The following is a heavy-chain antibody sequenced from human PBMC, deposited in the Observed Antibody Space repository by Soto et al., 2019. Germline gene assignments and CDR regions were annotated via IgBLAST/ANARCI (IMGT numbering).Heavy chain of an antibody. J-gene: IGHJ4*02. D-gene: IGHD4-17*01. Sequence: QVQLVESGGGVVQPGRSLRLSCAASGFTFSSYGMHWVRQAPGKGLEWVAVISYDGSNKYYAHSVKGRFTISRDNSKNTLYLQMNSLRAEDTAVYYCAKDSGDYDPRLDYWGQGTLVTVSS. V-gene: IGHV3-30*18. CDR1: GFTFSSYG. CDR3: AKDSGDYDPRLDY. CDR2: ISYDGSNK.